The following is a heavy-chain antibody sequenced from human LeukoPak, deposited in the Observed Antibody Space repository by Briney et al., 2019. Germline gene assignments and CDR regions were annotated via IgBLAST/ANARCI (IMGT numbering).Heavy chain of an antibody. CDR2: ISSSGSTI. CDR3: ARDRGYSSGWFDY. Sequence: AGGSLRLSCAASGFTFSSYEMNWVRQAPGKGLEWVSYISSSGSTIYYADPVKGRFTISRDNAKNSLYLQMNSLRAEDTAVYYCARDRGYSSGWFDYWGQGTLVTVSS. CDR1: GFTFSSYE. D-gene: IGHD6-19*01. V-gene: IGHV3-48*03. J-gene: IGHJ4*02.